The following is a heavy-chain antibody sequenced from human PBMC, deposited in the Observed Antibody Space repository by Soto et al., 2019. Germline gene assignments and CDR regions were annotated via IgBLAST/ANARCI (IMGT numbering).Heavy chain of an antibody. CDR2: INAGNGNT. V-gene: IGHV1-3*01. Sequence: ASVKVSCTASGYTFTSYAMHWVRQAPGQRLEWMGWINAGNGNTKYSQKFQGRVTFTRDTSAGTVYMQLSSLTSEDTAVYYCARDDSGFSGSHYIDYFNYWGQGALVTVSS. CDR3: ARDDSGFSGSHYIDYFNY. J-gene: IGHJ4*02. CDR1: GYTFTSYA. D-gene: IGHD1-26*01.